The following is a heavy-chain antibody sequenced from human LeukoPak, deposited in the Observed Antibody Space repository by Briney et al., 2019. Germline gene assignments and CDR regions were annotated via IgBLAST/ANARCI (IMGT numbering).Heavy chain of an antibody. Sequence: SETLSLTCAVSGGSISGSSYYWGWIRQPPGKGLEWIGSIYYSGSTYYNPSLKSRVSISVDTSKNQFSLKLSSVTAADTAVYYCARPNWGMHWFDPWGQGTLVTVSS. CDR2: IYYSGST. V-gene: IGHV4-39*01. D-gene: IGHD7-27*01. CDR1: GGSISGSSYY. J-gene: IGHJ5*02. CDR3: ARPNWGMHWFDP.